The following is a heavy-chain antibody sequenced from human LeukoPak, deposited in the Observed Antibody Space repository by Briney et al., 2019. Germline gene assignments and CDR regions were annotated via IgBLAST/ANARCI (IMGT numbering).Heavy chain of an antibody. CDR1: GFTFSSYA. CDR2: ISGSGGST. Sequence: GGSLRLSCAASGFTFSSYAMSWVRQAPGKGLEWVSAISGSGGSTYYADSVKGRFTISRDNSKNTLYLQMNSLRAEDTAVYYCAKAIVRDPALLPIDYWGQGTLVTASS. V-gene: IGHV3-23*01. CDR3: AKAIVRDPALLPIDY. J-gene: IGHJ4*02. D-gene: IGHD2-15*01.